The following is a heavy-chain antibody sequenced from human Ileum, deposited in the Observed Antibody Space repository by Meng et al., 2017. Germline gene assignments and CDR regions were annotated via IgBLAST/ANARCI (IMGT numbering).Heavy chain of an antibody. CDR3: ARGTPGRSYSDY. CDR1: DYTFTGYG. CDR2: LGAHDGDT. Sequence: QVQPVQSGPEVNKPGASVKVSVKASDYTFTGYGVSWVRQAPGQGLEWMAWLGAHDGDTSHAPKFQGRVTVSADRPTATAYMELRSLRSDDTAVYYCARGTPGRSYSDYWGQGTLVTVAS. V-gene: IGHV1-18*01. D-gene: IGHD3-10*01. J-gene: IGHJ4*02.